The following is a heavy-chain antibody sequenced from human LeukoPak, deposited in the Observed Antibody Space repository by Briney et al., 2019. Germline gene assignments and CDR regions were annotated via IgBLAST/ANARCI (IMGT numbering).Heavy chain of an antibody. Sequence: GESLKISCKGSGYSFANSWIGWVRQMPGKGLEWMGNIYPGDSDTRYSPSFQGQVTISADKSISTAYLQWSSLKASDTAMYYCARHGPRHYYDSSGSATPFDYWGQGTLVTVSS. V-gene: IGHV5-51*01. CDR2: IYPGDSDT. D-gene: IGHD3-22*01. CDR1: GYSFANSW. J-gene: IGHJ4*02. CDR3: ARHGPRHYYDSSGSATPFDY.